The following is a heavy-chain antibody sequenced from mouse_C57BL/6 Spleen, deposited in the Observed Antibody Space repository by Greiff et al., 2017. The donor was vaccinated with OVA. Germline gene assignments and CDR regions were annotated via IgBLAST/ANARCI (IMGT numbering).Heavy chain of an antibody. J-gene: IGHJ4*01. D-gene: IGHD2-1*01. Sequence: EVKVEESGPGLVKPSQSLSLTCSVTGYSITSGYYWNWIRQFPGNKLEWMGYISYDGSNNYNPSLKNRISITRDTSKNQFFLKLNSVTTEDTATYYCASPLYYGYYAMDYWGQGTSVTVSS. V-gene: IGHV3-6*01. CDR1: GYSITSGYY. CDR3: ASPLYYGYYAMDY. CDR2: ISYDGSN.